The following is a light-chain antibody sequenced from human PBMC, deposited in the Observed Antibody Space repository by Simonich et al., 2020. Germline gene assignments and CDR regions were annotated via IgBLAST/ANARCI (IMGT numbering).Light chain of an antibody. Sequence: EIVMTQSPATLSVSPGERATLSCRASPSVSSNLAWYQQQPGQAPRLLIYGASTRASGIPARFSGSGSGTEFTLTIRSLQSEDFAVYYCQQYNNWPLTFGGGTKVEIK. V-gene: IGKV3-15*01. CDR2: GAS. J-gene: IGKJ4*01. CDR3: QQYNNWPLT. CDR1: PSVSSN.